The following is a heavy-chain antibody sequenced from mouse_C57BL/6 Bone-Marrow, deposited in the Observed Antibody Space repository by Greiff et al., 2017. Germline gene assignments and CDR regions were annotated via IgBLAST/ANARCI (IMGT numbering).Heavy chain of an antibody. Sequence: EVKLMESEGGLVQPGSSMKLSCTASGFTFSDYYMAWVRQVPEKGLEWVANINYDGSSTYYLDSLKSRFIISRDNAKNILYLQMSSLKSEDTATYYCARDWGAYAMDYWGQGTSVTVSS. V-gene: IGHV5-16*01. CDR3: ARDWGAYAMDY. J-gene: IGHJ4*01. CDR1: GFTFSDYY. CDR2: INYDGSST.